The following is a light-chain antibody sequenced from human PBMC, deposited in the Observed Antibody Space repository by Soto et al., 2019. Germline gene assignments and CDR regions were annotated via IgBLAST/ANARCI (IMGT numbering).Light chain of an antibody. CDR3: QKYNSAPLT. CDR2: AAS. CDR1: QGISNY. J-gene: IGKJ4*01. V-gene: IGKV1-27*01. Sequence: DIPMTQSPSSLSASVGDRVTITCRVSQGISNYLAWYQQKPGKDPKLLIYAASTLQSGVPSRFSGSGSGTDFTLTISSLQPEDVAAYYCQKYNSAPLTFGGGTKVEIK.